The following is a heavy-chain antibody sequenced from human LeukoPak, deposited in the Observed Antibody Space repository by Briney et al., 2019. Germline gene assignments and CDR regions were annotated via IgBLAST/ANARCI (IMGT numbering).Heavy chain of an antibody. Sequence: SETLSLTCAVYGGSFSGYYWRWIRQPPGKGLEWIGEINHRGSTNYNPSLKSRVTISVDTSKNQFSLKLSSVTAADTAVYYCARLSSGSTGTTVDYWGQGTLVSVSS. V-gene: IGHV4-34*01. D-gene: IGHD1-7*01. CDR1: GGSFSGYY. J-gene: IGHJ4*02. CDR3: ARLSSGSTGTTVDY. CDR2: INHRGST.